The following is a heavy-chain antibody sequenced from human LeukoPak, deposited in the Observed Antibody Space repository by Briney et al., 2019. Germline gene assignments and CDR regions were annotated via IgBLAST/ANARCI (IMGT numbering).Heavy chain of an antibody. CDR1: GFTFSSYW. D-gene: IGHD2-2*01. J-gene: IGHJ6*03. CDR2: IKQDGSEK. V-gene: IGHV3-7*01. Sequence: PGGSLRLSCAASGFTFSSYWMSWVRQAPGKGLEWVANIKQDGSEKYYVDSVKGRFTISRDNAKNSLYLQMNSLRAEDTAVYYCARVRLRVVPAAMAPYYYYMDVWGKGTTVTISS. CDR3: ARVRLRVVPAAMAPYYYYMDV.